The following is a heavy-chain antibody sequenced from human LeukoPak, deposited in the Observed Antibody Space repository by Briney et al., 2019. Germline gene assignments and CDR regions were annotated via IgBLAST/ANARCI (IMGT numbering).Heavy chain of an antibody. Sequence: SETLSLTCTVSGGSISSSSYYWGWIRQPPGKGLEWIGSIYYSGSTYYNPSLRSRVTISVDTSKNQFSLKLSSVTAADTAVYYCARDHSGWYASLGYFDYWGQGTLVTVSS. CDR2: IYYSGST. D-gene: IGHD6-19*01. V-gene: IGHV4-39*07. CDR3: ARDHSGWYASLGYFDY. J-gene: IGHJ4*02. CDR1: GGSISSSSYY.